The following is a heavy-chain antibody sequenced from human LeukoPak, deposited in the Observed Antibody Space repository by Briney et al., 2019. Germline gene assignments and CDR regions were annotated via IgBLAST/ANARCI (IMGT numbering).Heavy chain of an antibody. Sequence: GGSLRLSCGTSGFTFNKSWMSWVRQAPGKGPEWVASIEDDGSETFHADSVRGRFTISRDNARGTLYVQMNTLRAEDTAVYYCATYTNWVAGDVWGQGTTVTVSS. CDR3: ATYTNWVAGDV. CDR1: GFTFNKSW. J-gene: IGHJ6*02. D-gene: IGHD7-27*01. CDR2: IEDDGSET. V-gene: IGHV3-7*01.